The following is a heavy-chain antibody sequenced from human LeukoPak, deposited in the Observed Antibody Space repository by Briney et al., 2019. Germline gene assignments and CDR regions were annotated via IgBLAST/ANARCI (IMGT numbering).Heavy chain of an antibody. J-gene: IGHJ4*02. Sequence: PGGSLRLSCAASGFTFSSYAMSWVRQAPGKGLEWVSAISGSGGSTYYADSVKGRFTISRDNSKNTLYLQMNSLRAEDTAVYYCAKVNRPGYCSGGSCGGPFDYWGQGTLVTVSS. CDR1: GFTFSSYA. CDR2: ISGSGGST. CDR3: AKVNRPGYCSGGSCGGPFDY. V-gene: IGHV3-23*01. D-gene: IGHD2-15*01.